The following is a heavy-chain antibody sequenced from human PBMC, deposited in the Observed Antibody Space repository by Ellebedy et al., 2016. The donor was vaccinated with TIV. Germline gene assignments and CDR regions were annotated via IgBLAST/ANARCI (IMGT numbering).Heavy chain of an antibody. V-gene: IGHV3-7*01. CDR3: ARRASYGDYAVQVNPWFDP. Sequence: GESLKISCAASGFNFRSYWMTWVRQAPGKGLEWVAKIRQEGDEIYYVESVKGRFTISRDNAKTSLFLQMNSLRVEDTAVYCCARRASYGDYAVQVNPWFDPWGQGTLVTVSS. D-gene: IGHD4-17*01. CDR2: IRQEGDEI. J-gene: IGHJ5*02. CDR1: GFNFRSYW.